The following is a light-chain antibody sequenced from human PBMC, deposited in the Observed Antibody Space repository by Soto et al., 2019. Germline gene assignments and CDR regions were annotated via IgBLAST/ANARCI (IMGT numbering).Light chain of an antibody. J-gene: IGLJ1*01. CDR3: SSFTSDITYV. CDR2: DVT. V-gene: IGLV2-14*01. CDR1: SSDVGGYNS. Sequence: QSVLTQPASVSGSPGQSITISCTGNSSDVGGYNSVSWYRQDPGKAPKLMIYDVTNRPSGVSNRFSGSKSGNTASLTISGLQAEDEADYYCSSFTSDITYVFGTGTQLTVL.